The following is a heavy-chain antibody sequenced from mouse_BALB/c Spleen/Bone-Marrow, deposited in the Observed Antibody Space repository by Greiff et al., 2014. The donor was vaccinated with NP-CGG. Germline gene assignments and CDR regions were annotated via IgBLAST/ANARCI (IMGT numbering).Heavy chain of an antibody. V-gene: IGHV2-9*02. CDR3: ARGYDYDSFAY. Sequence: VQLQQSGPSLVAPSQSLSITCTVSGFSLTTYGVYWVRQPPGKGLEWLGVIWAGGSTNYNSALMSRLSISKDNSKSQVFLKMNSLQTDDTAMYYCARGYDYDSFAYWGQGTLVTVSA. D-gene: IGHD2-4*01. CDR1: GFSLTTYG. CDR2: IWAGGST. J-gene: IGHJ3*01.